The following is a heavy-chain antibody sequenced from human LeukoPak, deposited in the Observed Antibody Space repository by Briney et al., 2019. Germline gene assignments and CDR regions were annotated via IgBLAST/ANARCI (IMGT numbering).Heavy chain of an antibody. CDR2: IRYDGSNK. D-gene: IGHD6-13*01. J-gene: IGHJ4*02. CDR3: AERDAAGLDY. V-gene: IGHV3-30*02. CDR1: GFTFSSYG. Sequence: GGSLRLSCAASGFTFSSYGMHWVRQAPGKGLEWVAFIRYDGSNKYYADSVKGRFTMSRDNSKNTLYLQMNSLRAEDTAVYYCAERDAAGLDYWGQGTLVTVSS.